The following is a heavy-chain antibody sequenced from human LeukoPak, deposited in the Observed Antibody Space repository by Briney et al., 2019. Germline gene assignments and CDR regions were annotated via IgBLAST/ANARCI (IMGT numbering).Heavy chain of an antibody. J-gene: IGHJ6*03. Sequence: PGGSLRLSCAASGFTFSSYAMSWVRQAPGKGLEWVSSLTGTDGSTYYADSVKGRCTISRDNSKSTLYLQMNSLRPEDTAIYYCAKVGTTFYYYYMDVWGKGTTVTVSS. V-gene: IGHV3-23*01. CDR1: GFTFSSYA. D-gene: IGHD1-7*01. CDR3: AKVGTTFYYYYMDV. CDR2: LTGTDGST.